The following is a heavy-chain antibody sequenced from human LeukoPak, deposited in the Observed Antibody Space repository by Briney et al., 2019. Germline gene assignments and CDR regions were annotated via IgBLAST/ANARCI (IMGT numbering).Heavy chain of an antibody. CDR1: GFTFSSYA. CDR2: ISYDGSNK. D-gene: IGHD2-8*01. J-gene: IGHJ4*02. CDR3: AKDIYLYAGDY. Sequence: GRSLRLSCAASGFTFSSYAMHWVRQAPGKGLEWVAVISYDGSNKYYADSVKGRFTISRDNSKNTLYLQMNSLRAEDTAVYYCAKDIYLYAGDYWGQGTLVTVSS. V-gene: IGHV3-30-3*01.